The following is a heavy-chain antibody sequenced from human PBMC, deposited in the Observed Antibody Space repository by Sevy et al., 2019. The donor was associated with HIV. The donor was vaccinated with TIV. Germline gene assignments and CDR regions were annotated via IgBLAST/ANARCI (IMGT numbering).Heavy chain of an antibody. CDR1: GYTFTSYG. CDR2: ISAYNGNT. V-gene: IGHV1-18*04. D-gene: IGHD1-26*01. CDR3: ARDGPRVGATSFDY. Sequence: ASVKVSCKASGYTFTSYGISWVRQAPGQGLEWMGWISAYNGNTNYAQKLQGRVTMATDTSTSTAYMELRSLRSDDTAVYYCARDGPRVGATSFDYWGQGTLVTVSS. J-gene: IGHJ4*02.